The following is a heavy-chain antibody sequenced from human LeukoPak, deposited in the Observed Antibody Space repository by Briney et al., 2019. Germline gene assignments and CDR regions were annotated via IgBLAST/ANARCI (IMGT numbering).Heavy chain of an antibody. CDR3: ARRMELDY. CDR2: IYSSGST. D-gene: IGHD1-26*01. V-gene: IGHV3-53*01. Sequence: GGSLRLSCAASGFTVSSNYMSWVRQAPGKGLEWVSVIYSSGSTYYADSVKGRFTISRDNSKNTLYLQMNSLRADDTAVYYCARRMELDYWRQGTLVTVSS. CDR1: GFTVSSNY. J-gene: IGHJ4*02.